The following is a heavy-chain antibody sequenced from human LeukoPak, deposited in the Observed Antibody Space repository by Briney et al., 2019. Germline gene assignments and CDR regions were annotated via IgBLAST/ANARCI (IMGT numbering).Heavy chain of an antibody. D-gene: IGHD5-12*01. CDR1: GGSISSYY. CDR2: IYYSGST. Sequence: SETLSLTCTVSGGSISSYYWSWIRQPPGKGLEWIGYIYYSGSTNYNPSLKSRVTMSVDTSKNQFYLKLTPVTAADTAVYYCAREHPVAIAPDHWGQGTLVTVSS. V-gene: IGHV4-59*12. CDR3: AREHPVAIAPDH. J-gene: IGHJ4*02.